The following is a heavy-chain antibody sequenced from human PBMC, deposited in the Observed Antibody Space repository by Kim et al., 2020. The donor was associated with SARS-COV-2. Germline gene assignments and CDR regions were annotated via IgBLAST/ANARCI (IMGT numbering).Heavy chain of an antibody. J-gene: IGHJ6*02. Sequence: ASVKVSCKASGYTFTSYGISWVRQAPGQGLEWMGWISAYNGNTNYAQKLQGRVTMTTDTSTSTAYMELRSLRSDDTAVYYCARSIGDFWSGYYSYYYYGMDVWGQGTTVTVSS. CDR3: ARSIGDFWSGYYSYYYYGMDV. D-gene: IGHD3-3*01. CDR1: GYTFTSYG. CDR2: ISAYNGNT. V-gene: IGHV1-18*01.